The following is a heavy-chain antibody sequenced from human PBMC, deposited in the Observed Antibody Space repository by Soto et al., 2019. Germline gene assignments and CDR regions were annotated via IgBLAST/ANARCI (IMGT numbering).Heavy chain of an antibody. D-gene: IGHD3-22*01. Sequence: GGSLRLSCAASGFTFSSYAMHWVRQAPGKGLEWVAVISYDGSNKYYADSVKGRFTISRDNSKNTLYLQMNSLRAEDTAVYYCARDLGKPLSMIVVVISYYFDYWGQGTLVTVSS. V-gene: IGHV3-30-3*01. CDR3: ARDLGKPLSMIVVVISYYFDY. CDR1: GFTFSSYA. J-gene: IGHJ4*02. CDR2: ISYDGSNK.